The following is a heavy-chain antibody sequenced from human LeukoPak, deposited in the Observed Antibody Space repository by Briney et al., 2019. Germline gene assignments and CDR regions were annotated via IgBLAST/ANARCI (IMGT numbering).Heavy chain of an antibody. D-gene: IGHD1-26*01. V-gene: IGHV3-15*01. CDR2: IKSKTDGGTT. CDR1: GFTFSNAW. Sequence: GGSLRLSCASSGFTFSNAWMSWVRQAPGKGLEWVGRIKSKTDGGTTDYAAPVKGRFTISRDDSKNTLYLQMNSLKTEDTAVYYCTTDEVGATFDYWGQGTLVTVSS. CDR3: TTDEVGATFDY. J-gene: IGHJ4*02.